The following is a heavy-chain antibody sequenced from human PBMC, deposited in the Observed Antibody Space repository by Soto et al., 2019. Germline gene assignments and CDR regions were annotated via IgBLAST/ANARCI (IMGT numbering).Heavy chain of an antibody. CDR2: INPKVGDT. J-gene: IGHJ6*02. CDR1: GYTFTAYH. V-gene: IGHV1-2*02. CDR3: ARNMDYYYGRGSGNGHGV. Sequence: QVRLVQSGAEVKEPGDSVRVSCEASGYTFTAYHIHWVRQAPGQGLEWMGWINPKVGDTGYAQDFQGRVSMTSDMSNSTVYMELSRLTSDDTAIYYCARNMDYYYGRGSGNGHGVWGQGTTVTVFS. D-gene: IGHD3-10*02.